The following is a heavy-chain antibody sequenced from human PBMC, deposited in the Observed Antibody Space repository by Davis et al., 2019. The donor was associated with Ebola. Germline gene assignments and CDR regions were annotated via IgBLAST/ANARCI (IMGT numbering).Heavy chain of an antibody. D-gene: IGHD3-10*01. Sequence: MPSETLSLTCAVYGGSFSSYYWSWIRQPPGKGLEWIGYIYYSGSTNYNPSLKSRVTISVDTSKNQFSLKLSSVTAADTAVYYCARHYSGITMVRGVIAFDYWGQGTLVTVSS. CDR3: ARHYSGITMVRGVIAFDY. J-gene: IGHJ4*02. CDR2: IYYSGST. CDR1: GGSFSSYY. V-gene: IGHV4-59*08.